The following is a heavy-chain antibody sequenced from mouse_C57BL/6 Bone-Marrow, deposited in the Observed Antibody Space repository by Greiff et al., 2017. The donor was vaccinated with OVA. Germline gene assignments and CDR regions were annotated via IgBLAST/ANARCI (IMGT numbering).Heavy chain of an antibody. CDR2: IDPENGDT. J-gene: IGHJ2*01. Sequence: VHVKQSGAELVRPGASVKLSCTASGFNIKDDYMHWVKQRPEQGLEWIGWIDPENGDTEYASKFQGKATITADTSSNTAYLQLSSLTSEDTAVYYCTTYGYFSFDYWGQGTTLTVSS. D-gene: IGHD2-3*01. V-gene: IGHV14-4*01. CDR3: TTYGYFSFDY. CDR1: GFNIKDDY.